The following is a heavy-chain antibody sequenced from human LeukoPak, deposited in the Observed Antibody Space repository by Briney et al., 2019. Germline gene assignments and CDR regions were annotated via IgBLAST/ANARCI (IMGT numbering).Heavy chain of an antibody. CDR2: IYYSGST. J-gene: IGHJ5*02. Sequence: PSETLSLTCTVSSGSISSSSYYWGWIRQPPGKGLEWIGSIYYSGSTYYNPSLKSRVTISVDTSKNQFSLKLSSVTAADTAVYYCAGEYNWNYGRNWFDPWGQGTLVTVSS. CDR3: AGEYNWNYGRNWFDP. D-gene: IGHD1-7*01. V-gene: IGHV4-39*01. CDR1: SGSISSSSYY.